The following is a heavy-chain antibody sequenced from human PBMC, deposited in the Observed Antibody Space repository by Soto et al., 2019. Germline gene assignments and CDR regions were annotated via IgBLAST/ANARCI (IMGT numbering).Heavy chain of an antibody. V-gene: IGHV3-33*01. CDR2: IWYDGSNK. Sequence: GGSLRLSCAASGFTFSSYGMHWVRQAPGKGLEWVAVIWYDGSNKYYADSVKGRFTISRDNSKNTLYLQMNSLRAEDTAVYYCARVKSYGSGSYNANYCYHCCTDVWGQGIMVTVSS. J-gene: IGHJ6*02. CDR3: ARVKSYGSGSYNANYCYHCCTDV. D-gene: IGHD3-10*01. CDR1: GFTFSSYG.